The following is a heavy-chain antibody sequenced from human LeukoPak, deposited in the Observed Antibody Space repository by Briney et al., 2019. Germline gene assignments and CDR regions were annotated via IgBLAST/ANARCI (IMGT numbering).Heavy chain of an antibody. D-gene: IGHD3-3*01. CDR3: AREITIFGVVSHFDY. V-gene: IGHV1-18*01. J-gene: IGHJ4*02. Sequence: KLQGRVTMTTDTSTSTAYMELSSLRSEDSAVYYCAREITIFGVVSHFDYWGQGTLVTVSS.